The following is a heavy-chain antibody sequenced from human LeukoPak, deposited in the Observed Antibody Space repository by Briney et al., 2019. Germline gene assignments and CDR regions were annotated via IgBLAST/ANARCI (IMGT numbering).Heavy chain of an antibody. V-gene: IGHV1-3*01. CDR1: GYTFTSYA. D-gene: IGHD6-19*01. J-gene: IGHJ6*02. CDR2: INAGNGNT. Sequence: ASVKVSCKASGYTFTSYAMRWVRQAPGQRLEWMGWINAGNGNTKYSQKFQGRVTITRDTSASTAYMELSSLRSEDTAVYYCARVSGGWHYYYYGMDVWGQGTTVTVSS. CDR3: ARVSGGWHYYYYGMDV.